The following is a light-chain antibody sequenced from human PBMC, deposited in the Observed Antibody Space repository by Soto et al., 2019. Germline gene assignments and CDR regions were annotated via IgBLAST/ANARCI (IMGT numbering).Light chain of an antibody. J-gene: IGLJ3*02. CDR1: SSDVGGYNY. CDR2: EVS. Sequence: QSALTQPASVSGSPGQSITISCTGTSSDVGGYNYVSWYQQHPGKATKLMIYEVSNRPSGVSNRFSGSKSGNTAALTISGLQAEDEADYYCSSYTSSRTWVFGGGTKLTVL. V-gene: IGLV2-14*01. CDR3: SSYTSSRTWV.